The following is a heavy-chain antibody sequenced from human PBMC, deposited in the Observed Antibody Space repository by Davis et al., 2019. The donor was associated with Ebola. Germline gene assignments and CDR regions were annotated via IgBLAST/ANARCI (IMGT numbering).Heavy chain of an antibody. Sequence: SETLSLTCAVYGGSLQDYFWSWIRQPPGKGLEWIGEISHSGYINYNPSLESRVTISVDTSKSQLSLKLNSVTAADTAVYYCARSRYSSSWYAFDIWGQGTMVTISS. CDR2: ISHSGYI. CDR1: GGSLQDYF. V-gene: IGHV4-34*01. J-gene: IGHJ3*02. D-gene: IGHD6-13*01. CDR3: ARSRYSSSWYAFDI.